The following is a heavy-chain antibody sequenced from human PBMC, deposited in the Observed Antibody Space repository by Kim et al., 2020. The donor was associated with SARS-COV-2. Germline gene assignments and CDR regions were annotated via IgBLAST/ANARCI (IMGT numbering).Heavy chain of an antibody. CDR1: GFTFSSYA. D-gene: IGHD6-19*01. CDR2: IYSGGSST. V-gene: IGHV3-23*03. CDR3: AKGDRSRWTYYYYYYGMDV. J-gene: IGHJ6*02. Sequence: GGSLRLSCAASGFTFSSYAMSWVRQAPGKGLEWVSVIYSGGSSTYYAYSVKGRFTISRYNSKNTLYLQMNSLRAEDTAVYYCAKGDRSRWTYYYYYYGMDVWGQGGTVTVSS.